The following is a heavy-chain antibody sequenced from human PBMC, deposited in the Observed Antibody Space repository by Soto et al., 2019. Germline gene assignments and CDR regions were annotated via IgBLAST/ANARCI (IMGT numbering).Heavy chain of an antibody. V-gene: IGHV1-18*01. CDR1: GYTFNTYG. CDR2: ISGYSGHT. Sequence: QVQLVQSGAEVKRPGASVKVSCKTAGYTFNTYGITWVRQAPGQGLEWMGWISGYSGHTQYAEKVQGRVTMTPEPFTGTGYMELSRLTHEDAAVYYCAREGLSNNYAEYFHHWGQGTLVTVSS. J-gene: IGHJ1*01. D-gene: IGHD4-4*01. CDR3: AREGLSNNYAEYFHH.